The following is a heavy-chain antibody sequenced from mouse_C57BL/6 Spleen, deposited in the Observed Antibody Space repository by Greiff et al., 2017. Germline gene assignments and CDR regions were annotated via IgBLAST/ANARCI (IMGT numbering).Heavy chain of an antibody. CDR3: ARSHYGRSYAMDY. CDR2: IYPGSGST. D-gene: IGHD1-1*01. J-gene: IGHJ4*01. V-gene: IGHV1-55*01. Sequence: QVQLQQPGAELVKPGASVKMSCKASGYTFTSYWITWVKQRPGQGLEWIGDIYPGSGSTNYNEKFKSKATLTVDTSSSTAYMQLSSLTSGDSAVYYCARSHYGRSYAMDYWGQGTSVTVSS. CDR1: GYTFTSYW.